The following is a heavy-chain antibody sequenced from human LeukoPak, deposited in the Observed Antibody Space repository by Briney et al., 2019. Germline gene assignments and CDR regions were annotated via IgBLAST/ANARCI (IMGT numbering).Heavy chain of an antibody. Sequence: GRSLRLSCAASRFTFSTYTMHWVRQAPGKGLEWVAVISYDGSNKYYADSVKGRFTISRDNSKNTLYLQMNSLRAEDTAVYYCANWGGVATIRGNFDYWGQGTTVTVSS. CDR3: ANWGGVATIRGNFDY. J-gene: IGHJ4*03. V-gene: IGHV3-30*04. CDR2: ISYDGSNK. D-gene: IGHD5-12*01. CDR1: RFTFSTYT.